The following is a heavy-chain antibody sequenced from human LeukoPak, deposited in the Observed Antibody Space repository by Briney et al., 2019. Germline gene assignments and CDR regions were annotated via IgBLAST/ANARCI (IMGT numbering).Heavy chain of an antibody. J-gene: IGHJ4*02. V-gene: IGHV3-21*01. CDR2: ISSSSSYI. CDR3: ARSGPTYGSGSYVHVY. D-gene: IGHD3-10*01. Sequence: PGGSLRLSCAASGFTFSSYSMNWVRQAPGEGLEWVSSISSSSSYIYYADSVKGRFTISRDNAKNSLYLQMNSLRAEDTAVYYCARSGPTYGSGSYVHVYWGQGTLVTVSS. CDR1: GFTFSSYS.